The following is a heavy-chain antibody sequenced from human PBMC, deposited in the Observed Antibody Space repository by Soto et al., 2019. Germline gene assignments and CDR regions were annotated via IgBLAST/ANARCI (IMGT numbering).Heavy chain of an antibody. J-gene: IGHJ6*03. CDR1: GGSFSGYY. V-gene: IGHV4-34*01. Sequence: SETLSLTCAVYGGSFSGYYWSWIRQPPGKGLEWIGEINHSGSTNYNPSLKSRVTISVDTSKNQFSLKLSSVTAADTAVYYCATRVRGVNYYYYYYYMDVWGKGTTVTVSS. CDR3: ATRVRGVNYYYYYYYMDV. CDR2: INHSGST. D-gene: IGHD3-10*01.